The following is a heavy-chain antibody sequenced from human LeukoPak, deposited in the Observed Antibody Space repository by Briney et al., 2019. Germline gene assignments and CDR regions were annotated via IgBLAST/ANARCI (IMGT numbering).Heavy chain of an antibody. V-gene: IGHV1-18*01. CDR1: GYTFTSYT. Sequence: ASVKVSCKASGYTFTSYTISWVRQARGQGGEWMGWISAYNVNTNYAQMLQGRVTMTTDTSTSTAYMELRSLRSDDTAVYYCAREAAAGTYGYWGQGTLVTVSS. CDR3: AREAAAGTYGY. D-gene: IGHD6-13*01. CDR2: ISAYNVNT. J-gene: IGHJ4*02.